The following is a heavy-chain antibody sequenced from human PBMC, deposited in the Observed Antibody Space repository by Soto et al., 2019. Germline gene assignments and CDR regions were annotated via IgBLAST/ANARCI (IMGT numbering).Heavy chain of an antibody. V-gene: IGHV1-3*01. Sequence: ASVKVSCKGSGYTFTGYAMLWVRQAPGQRLEWMGWINAGNGNTKYSQKFQGRVTITRDTSASTAYMELSSLRSEDTAVFYCARAVAVPADFDYWGQGTLVTVSS. D-gene: IGHD6-19*01. CDR2: INAGNGNT. CDR1: GYTFTGYA. CDR3: ARAVAVPADFDY. J-gene: IGHJ4*02.